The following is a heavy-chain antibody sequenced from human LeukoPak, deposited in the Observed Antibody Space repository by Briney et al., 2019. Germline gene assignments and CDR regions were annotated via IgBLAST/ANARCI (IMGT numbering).Heavy chain of an antibody. J-gene: IGHJ4*02. V-gene: IGHV1-69*05. CDR2: IIPIFGTA. CDR1: GGTFSSYA. CDR3: ARRIAAAGGEFDY. D-gene: IGHD6-13*01. Sequence: GASVKVSCKASGGTFSSYAISWVRQAPGQGLEWMGGIIPIFGTANYAQKFQGRVTITTDESTSTAYMELSSLRSEDTAVYYCARRIAAAGGEFDYWGQGTLVTVSS.